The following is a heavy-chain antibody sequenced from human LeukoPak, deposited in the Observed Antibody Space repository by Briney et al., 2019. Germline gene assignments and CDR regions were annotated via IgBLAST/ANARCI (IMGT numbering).Heavy chain of an antibody. D-gene: IGHD6-13*01. J-gene: IGHJ5*02. CDR1: GYTFTGYY. CDR2: INPNSGGT. CDR3: ATVYSSSWYGNWFDP. V-gene: IGHV1-2*02. Sequence: ASVKVSCKASGYTFTGYYVYWVRQAPRQGLEWMGWINPNSGGTNYAQKFQGRVTMTRDTSISTAYMELSRLRSDDTAVYYCATVYSSSWYGNWFDPWGQGTLVTVSS.